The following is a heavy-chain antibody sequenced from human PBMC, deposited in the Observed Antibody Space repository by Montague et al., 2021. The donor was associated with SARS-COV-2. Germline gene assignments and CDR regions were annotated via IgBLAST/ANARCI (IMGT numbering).Heavy chain of an antibody. CDR2: MYYSGST. CDR1: GGSISSSSYY. D-gene: IGHD3-10*01. V-gene: IGHV4-39*07. J-gene: IGHJ6*02. Sequence: SETLSLTCTVSGGSISSSSYYWGWIRQPPGKGLEWIGNMYYSGSTYYNPSLKSRVTISIDTSKNQFSLKLSSVTAADTAVYYCARDDIVLQGVPKGMDVWGQGTTVTVSS. CDR3: ARDDIVLQGVPKGMDV.